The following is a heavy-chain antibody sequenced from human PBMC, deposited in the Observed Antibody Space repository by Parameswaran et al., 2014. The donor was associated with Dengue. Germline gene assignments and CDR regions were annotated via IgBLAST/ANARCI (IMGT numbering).Heavy chain of an antibody. CDR3: ARESAGYYYYYGMDV. CDR2: IYYSGST. V-gene: IGHV4-61*01. CDR1: GGSVSSGSYY. D-gene: IGHD1-1*01. Sequence: ASETLSLTCTVSGGSVSSGSYYWSWIRQPPGKGLEWIGYIYYSGSTNYNPSLKSRVTISVDTSRNQFSLKLSSVTAADTAVYYCARESAGYYYYYGMDVWGQGTTVTVSS. J-gene: IGHJ6*02.